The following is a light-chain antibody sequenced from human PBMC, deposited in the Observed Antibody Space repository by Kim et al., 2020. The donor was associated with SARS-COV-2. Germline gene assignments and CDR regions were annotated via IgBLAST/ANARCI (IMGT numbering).Light chain of an antibody. V-gene: IGLV1-40*01. Sequence: QSATTSCEGSSSNIGAGYDEHWYQQLPGTAPKRHIYGNSNRPSGVPDRFSGSKSGTSASLAITGLQAEDEADYYCQSYDSSLSGYVFGTGTKVTVL. CDR2: GNS. CDR1: SSNIGAGYD. J-gene: IGLJ1*01. CDR3: QSYDSSLSGYV.